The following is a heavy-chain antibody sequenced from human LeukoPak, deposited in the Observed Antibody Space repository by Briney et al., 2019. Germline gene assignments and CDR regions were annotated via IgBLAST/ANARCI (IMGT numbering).Heavy chain of an antibody. Sequence: SETLSLTCAVYGGSFSGYYWSWIRQPPGKGLEWIGEINHSGSTNYNPSLKSRVTISVDTSKNQFSLKLSSVTAADTAVYYCARGGKVRGVKYYYYMDVWGKGTTVTVSS. CDR2: INHSGST. D-gene: IGHD3-10*01. CDR1: GGSFSGYY. V-gene: IGHV4-34*01. J-gene: IGHJ6*03. CDR3: ARGGKVRGVKYYYYMDV.